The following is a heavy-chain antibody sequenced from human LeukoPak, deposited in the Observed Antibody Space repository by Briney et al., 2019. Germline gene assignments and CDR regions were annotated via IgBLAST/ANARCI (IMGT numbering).Heavy chain of an antibody. V-gene: IGHV3-23*01. CDR3: ARDLSSGY. Sequence: GGSLRLSCAASGFTFTFSGSAMSWVRQAPGEGLEWVSLISYSGANSYTDSVRGRFTISRDNSKDTLFLQMNSLRAEDTAVYYCARDLSSGYWGQGTLVTVSS. CDR1: GFTFTFSGSA. D-gene: IGHD3-22*01. CDR2: ISYSGANS. J-gene: IGHJ4*02.